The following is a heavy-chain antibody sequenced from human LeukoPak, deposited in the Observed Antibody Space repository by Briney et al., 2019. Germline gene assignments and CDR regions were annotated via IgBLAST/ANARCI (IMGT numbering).Heavy chain of an antibody. D-gene: IGHD6-13*01. J-gene: IGHJ4*02. CDR2: INPNSGGT. Sequence: GASVKVSCKASGYTFTDYYIHWVRQAPGQGLEWMGWINPNSGGTNYAQKFQGRVTMTRDTSISTAYMELSRLRSDDTAVYYCAREWGGSWVPQPLDYWGQGTLVTVSS. V-gene: IGHV1-2*02. CDR3: AREWGGSWVPQPLDY. CDR1: GYTFTDYY.